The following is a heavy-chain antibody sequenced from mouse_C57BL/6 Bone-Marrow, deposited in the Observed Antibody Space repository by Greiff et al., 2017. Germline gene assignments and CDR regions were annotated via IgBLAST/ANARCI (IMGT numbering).Heavy chain of an antibody. V-gene: IGHV1-63*01. D-gene: IGHD1-1*01. CDR3: ARRYGGSFDY. CDR2: IYPGGGYT. CDR1: GYTFTNYW. Sequence: QVQLQQSGAELVRPGTSVKMSCKASGYTFTNYWIGWAKQRPGHGLEWIGDIYPGGGYTNYNEKFKGKATLTADKSSSTAYMQLSSLTSEDSAISYCARRYGGSFDYWGQGTTLTVSA. J-gene: IGHJ2*01.